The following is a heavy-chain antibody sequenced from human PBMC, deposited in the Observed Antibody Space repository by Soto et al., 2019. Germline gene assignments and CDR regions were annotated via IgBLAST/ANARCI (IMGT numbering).Heavy chain of an antibody. Sequence: GGSLRLSCAASGFTFSSYAMHWVRQAPGKGLEWVAVISYDGSNKYYADSVKGRFTISRDNSKNTLYLQMNSLRAEDTAVYYCARDHPIRGHDYWGQGTLVTVSS. CDR3: ARDHPIRGHDY. CDR2: ISYDGSNK. V-gene: IGHV3-30-3*01. J-gene: IGHJ4*02. CDR1: GFTFSSYA. D-gene: IGHD3-10*01.